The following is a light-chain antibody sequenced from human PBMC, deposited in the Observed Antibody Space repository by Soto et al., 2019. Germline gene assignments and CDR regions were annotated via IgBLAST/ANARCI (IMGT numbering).Light chain of an antibody. CDR3: QQYNTSPV. V-gene: IGKV3D-15*01. Sequence: ELVITQSPSTLSVSVGERATLSCRARQTIARNFACYQQKPGQAPRLRIYGASASATGIPANGSGSGSGKEFPTTISRLAYEDFAVYCCQQYNTSPVFGQGTKVDIK. CDR2: GAS. CDR1: QTIARN. J-gene: IGKJ1*01.